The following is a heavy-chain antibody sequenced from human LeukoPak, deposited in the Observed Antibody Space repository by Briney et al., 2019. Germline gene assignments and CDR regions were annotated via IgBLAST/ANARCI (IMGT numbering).Heavy chain of an antibody. CDR2: IYHSGST. Sequence: SETLSLTCTVSGYSISMGYYWGWIRQPPGKGLEWIGSIYHSGSTYYNPSLKSRVSISVDTSKNQISLKLSSVTAADTAVYYCARVEYYYYYMDVWGKGTTVTVSS. J-gene: IGHJ6*03. CDR3: ARVEYYYYYMDV. CDR1: GYSISMGYY. V-gene: IGHV4-38-2*02.